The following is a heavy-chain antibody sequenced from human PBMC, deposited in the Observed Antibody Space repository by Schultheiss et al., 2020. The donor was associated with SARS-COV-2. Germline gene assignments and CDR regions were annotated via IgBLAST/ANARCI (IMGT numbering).Heavy chain of an antibody. Sequence: SETLSLTCTVSGGSISSGGYYWSWIRQHPGKGLEWIGYIYYSGSTYYNPSLKSRVTISVDTSKNQFSLKLSSVTAADTAVYYCAGGTLDCSSTSCPNGYYYYYGMDVWGQGTTVTVSS. CDR3: AGGTLDCSSTSCPNGYYYYYGMDV. V-gene: IGHV4-31*03. D-gene: IGHD2-2*01. J-gene: IGHJ6*02. CDR1: GGSISSGGYY. CDR2: IYYSGST.